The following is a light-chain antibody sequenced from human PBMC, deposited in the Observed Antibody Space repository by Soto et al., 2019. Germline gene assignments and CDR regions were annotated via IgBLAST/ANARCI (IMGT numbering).Light chain of an antibody. J-gene: IGKJ4*01. CDR3: QQSYNTSLT. V-gene: IGKV1-39*01. Sequence: DIQMTQSPSSLSASVGDRITITWRASQNVCTYLSWYQQRSGKAPKLLIYAASNLQSGVSSRFSGSASGTDFTLAISSLQPEDFATYFCQQSYNTSLTFGGGTKVEI. CDR1: QNVCTY. CDR2: AAS.